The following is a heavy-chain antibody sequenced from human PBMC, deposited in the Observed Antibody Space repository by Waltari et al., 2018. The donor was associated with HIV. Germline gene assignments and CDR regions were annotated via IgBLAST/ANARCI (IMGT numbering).Heavy chain of an antibody. V-gene: IGHV1-69*04. D-gene: IGHD1-26*01. CDR3: ARDSEDPYYYYYGMDV. Sequence: QVQLVQSGAEVKKPGSSVKVSCKASGGPFSSYAISWVRQAPGQGLEWMGRIIPILGIANYAQKFQGRVTITADKSTSTAYMELSSLRSEDTAVYYCARDSEDPYYYYYGMDVWGQGTTVTVSS. CDR1: GGPFSSYA. J-gene: IGHJ6*02. CDR2: IIPILGIA.